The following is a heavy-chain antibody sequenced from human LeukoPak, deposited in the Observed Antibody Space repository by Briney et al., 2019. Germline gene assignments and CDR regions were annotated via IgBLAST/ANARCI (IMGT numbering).Heavy chain of an antibody. J-gene: IGHJ6*02. Sequence: GASVKVSCKASGYILANYVINWVRQAPGQGLEWMGWLSANNGNTNYAQSLLGRVTMTTDTSTSTAYMELTGLRSDDTAVYYCASEEKLRFLERLPSNMDVWGQGTTVIVSS. V-gene: IGHV1-18*01. CDR3: ASEEKLRFLERLPSNMDV. CDR1: GYILANYV. CDR2: LSANNGNT. D-gene: IGHD3-3*01.